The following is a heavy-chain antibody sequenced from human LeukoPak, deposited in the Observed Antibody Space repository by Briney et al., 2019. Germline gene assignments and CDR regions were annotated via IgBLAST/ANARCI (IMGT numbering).Heavy chain of an antibody. CDR3: ARTDCSRYSCYKDAFDI. Sequence: GASVKVSCKASGYTFTSYYMHWVRQAPGQGLEWMGIINPSGGSTSYAQKFQGRVTMTRDTSTSTVYMELSSLRSEDTAVYYCARTDCSRYSCYKDAFDIWGQGTMVTVSS. V-gene: IGHV1-46*01. J-gene: IGHJ3*02. CDR1: GYTFTSYY. CDR2: INPSGGST. D-gene: IGHD2-2*02.